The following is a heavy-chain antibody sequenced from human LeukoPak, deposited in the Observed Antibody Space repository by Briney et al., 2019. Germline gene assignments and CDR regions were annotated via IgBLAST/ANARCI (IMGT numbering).Heavy chain of an antibody. CDR3: ATIRRGSIYGYFDF. J-gene: IGHJ4*02. Sequence: SETLSLTCTVSGASMSTHYWSWLRQPPGKGLEWIGYLLDSWRTKDNPSLQSRVTLSADTSKNQFSLRLTSVTAAGTAVYYCATIRRGSIYGYFDFWGQGILVTVSS. V-gene: IGHV4-59*11. CDR2: LLDSWRT. CDR1: GASMSTHY. D-gene: IGHD5-18*01.